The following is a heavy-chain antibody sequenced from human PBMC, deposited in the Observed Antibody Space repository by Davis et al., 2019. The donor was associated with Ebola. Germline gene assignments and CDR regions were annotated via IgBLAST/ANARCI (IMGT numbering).Heavy chain of an antibody. CDR2: INPSGGST. Sequence: ASVKVSCKASAYTFTSYYIHSARHAPGQGLEWMGIINPSGGSTSYAQKFQGRVTITKDTSASTAYMELGSLRSEDTALYYCARDVYGSGNYWFDPWGQGTLVSVSS. CDR3: ARDVYGSGNYWFDP. V-gene: IGHV1-46*01. CDR1: AYTFTSYY. J-gene: IGHJ5*02. D-gene: IGHD3-10*01.